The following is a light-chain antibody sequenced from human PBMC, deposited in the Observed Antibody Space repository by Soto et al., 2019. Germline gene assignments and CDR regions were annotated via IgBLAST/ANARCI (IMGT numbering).Light chain of an antibody. CDR2: GAS. Sequence: EIVLTQSPGTLSLSPGERATLSCRASQRVSSSYLAWYQQKPGQAPRLLIYGASSRATGIPDRFSGSGSGTDFTLTISRLEPEDFAVYYCQQYVSSRLTFGGGAKVDIK. V-gene: IGKV3-20*01. CDR3: QQYVSSRLT. CDR1: QRVSSSY. J-gene: IGKJ4*01.